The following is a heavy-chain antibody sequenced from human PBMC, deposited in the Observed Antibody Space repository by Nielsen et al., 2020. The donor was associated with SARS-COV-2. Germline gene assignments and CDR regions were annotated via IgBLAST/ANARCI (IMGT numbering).Heavy chain of an antibody. CDR3: AKSQGAVAVTYWYFDL. J-gene: IGHJ2*01. V-gene: IGHV3-23*01. Sequence: GGSLRLSCAASGFTFDFYAMTWVRQAPGKGLEWVSGISTTGGSTYYADSVKGRFTISRDNSKNTLYLQMNSLRAEDTAVYYCAKSQGAVAVTYWYFDLWGRGTLVTVSS. CDR2: ISTTGGST. D-gene: IGHD6-19*01. CDR1: GFTFDFYA.